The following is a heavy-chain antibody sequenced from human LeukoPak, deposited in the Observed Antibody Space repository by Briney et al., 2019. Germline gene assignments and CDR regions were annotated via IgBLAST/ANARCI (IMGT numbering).Heavy chain of an antibody. J-gene: IGHJ4*02. CDR2: ISAYNGNT. CDR1: GYTFTSYG. Sequence: ASVKVSCKASGYTFTSYGISWVRQAPGQGLEWMGWISAYNGNTNYAQKLQGRVTMTTDTSTSTAYMELRSLRSDDTAVYYCARTYYYDSSGYPYYFDYWGQGTLVTASS. V-gene: IGHV1-18*01. CDR3: ARTYYYDSSGYPYYFDY. D-gene: IGHD3-22*01.